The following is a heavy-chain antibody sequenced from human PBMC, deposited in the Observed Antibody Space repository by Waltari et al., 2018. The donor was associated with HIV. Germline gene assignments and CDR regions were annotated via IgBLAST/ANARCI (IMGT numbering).Heavy chain of an antibody. CDR1: GGSFSGYY. J-gene: IGHJ3*02. Sequence: QVQLQQWGAGLLKPSETLSLTCAVYGGSFSGYYWSWIRQAPGKGLEWIGEINHSGGAKYNPSLKSRVTISVDTSKNQFSVSLTSVSAADTAMYFCARGSSGHDAFDIWGQGTMVTVFS. CDR3: ARGSSGHDAFDI. CDR2: INHSGGA. D-gene: IGHD3-22*01. V-gene: IGHV4-34*01.